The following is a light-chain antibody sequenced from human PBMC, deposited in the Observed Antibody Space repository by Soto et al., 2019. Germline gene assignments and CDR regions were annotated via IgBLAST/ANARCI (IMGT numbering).Light chain of an antibody. CDR2: DAF. CDR1: QTVGSEY. V-gene: IGKV3-20*01. CDR3: QVYTSLPQT. Sequence: VLTQSPSTLSVSPGERVTLSCRASQTVGSEYLAWYQQKPDHAPRLLIYDAFIRNSGVPDRFSGSGSGTDFTLTISRLEPEDFAVYYCQVYTSLPQTFGQGTKVELK. J-gene: IGKJ1*01.